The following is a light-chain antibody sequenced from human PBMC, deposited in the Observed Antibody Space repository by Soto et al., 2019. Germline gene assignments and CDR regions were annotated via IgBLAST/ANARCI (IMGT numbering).Light chain of an antibody. V-gene: IGKV3-15*01. CDR1: QMLATS. CDR3: QQYLNWPVYT. J-gene: IGKJ2*01. Sequence: EIVMTQSPATLSVSPGEGATLSCRPIQMLATSWAWYQQKPGQAPRLLIYGAFTRITGVPARFSGSGSGTEFTLTINSLQSEDFAVYYCQQYLNWPVYTFGQGTKLEIK. CDR2: GAF.